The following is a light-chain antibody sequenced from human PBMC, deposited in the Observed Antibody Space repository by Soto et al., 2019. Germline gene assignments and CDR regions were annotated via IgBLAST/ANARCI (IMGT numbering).Light chain of an antibody. CDR2: DAS. Sequence: EIVLTQSPGTLSLSPGERATLSCRASQSVSSNYLAWYQQKPGQPPRLLISDASSRATGIPDRFSGSGSGTDFTLTISSLEPEDFAVYYCRHYGRSPPSWTFGQGTKVEIK. CDR1: QSVSSNY. J-gene: IGKJ1*01. CDR3: RHYGRSPPSWT. V-gene: IGKV3-20*01.